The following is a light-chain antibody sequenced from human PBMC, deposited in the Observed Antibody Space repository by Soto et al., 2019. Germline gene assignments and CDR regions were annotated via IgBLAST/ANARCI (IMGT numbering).Light chain of an antibody. CDR2: DAS. CDR1: QGISSA. CDR3: QQFNNYPFT. Sequence: AIQLTQSPSSLSASVGDRVTITCRASQGISSALAWYQQKPGKAPKLLIYDASSLESGVPSRVSGSGSGTDFTLSISSLQHEDFATYYCQQFNNYPFTFGPGTKVDIK. V-gene: IGKV1D-13*01. J-gene: IGKJ3*01.